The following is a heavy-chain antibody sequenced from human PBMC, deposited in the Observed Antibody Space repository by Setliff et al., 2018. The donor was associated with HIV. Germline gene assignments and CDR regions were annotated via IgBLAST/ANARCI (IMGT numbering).Heavy chain of an antibody. CDR3: AADLEGNYYGSGKVYYYYYYMDV. Sequence: ASVKVSCKASGGTFSSYAISWVRQAPGQGLEWMGGIIPIFGTANYAQKFQGRVTISADESTSTAYMELSSLRSEDTAVYYCAADLEGNYYGSGKVYYYYYYMDVWGKGTTVTVSS. CDR2: IIPIFGTA. CDR1: GGTFSSYA. D-gene: IGHD3-10*01. J-gene: IGHJ6*03. V-gene: IGHV1-69*13.